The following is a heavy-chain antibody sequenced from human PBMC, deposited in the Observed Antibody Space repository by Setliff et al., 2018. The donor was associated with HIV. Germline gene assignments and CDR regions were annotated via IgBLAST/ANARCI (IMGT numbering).Heavy chain of an antibody. CDR3: ARRERYYDILTGRVFDGFDI. CDR2: IYYSGNT. D-gene: IGHD3-9*01. J-gene: IGHJ3*02. V-gene: IGHV4-59*11. Sequence: SETLSLTCTVSGGSISSHYWSWIRQPPGKGLEWIGYIYYSGNTNYHPSLKSRVTISVDTSKNQLSLKLSSVTAADTAVYYCARRERYYDILTGRVFDGFDIWGQGTMVTVSS. CDR1: GGSISSHY.